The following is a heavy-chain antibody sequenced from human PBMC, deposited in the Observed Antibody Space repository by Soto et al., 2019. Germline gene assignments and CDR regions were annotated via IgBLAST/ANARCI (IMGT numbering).Heavy chain of an antibody. J-gene: IGHJ3*02. V-gene: IGHV3-23*01. CDR3: SGIRRWVVATSDRAFDI. D-gene: IGHD2-15*01. CDR2: ISGSGGST. CDR1: GFTFGSYA. Sequence: PGGPLRLPCAAFGFTFGSYAMSWVRQAPGKGLEWVSAISGSGGSTYYADSVKGRFTISRDNSKNTVFLQMNSLRADDTAVYYCSGIRRWVVATSDRAFDIWGQGTMVTVSS.